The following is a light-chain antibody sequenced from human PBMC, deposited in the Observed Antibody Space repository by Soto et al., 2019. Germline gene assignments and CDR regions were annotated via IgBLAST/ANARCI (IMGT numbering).Light chain of an antibody. CDR3: QQSCSTPRT. Sequence: DIQMTQSPSSLPASVGDRVTITCRASQSISSYLNWYQQKPGKAPKLLINAASSLQSGVPSRFSGSGSGTDFTLTISSLQPEDFATYYCQQSCSTPRTFGQGTKVDIK. CDR2: AAS. J-gene: IGKJ1*01. CDR1: QSISSY. V-gene: IGKV1-39*01.